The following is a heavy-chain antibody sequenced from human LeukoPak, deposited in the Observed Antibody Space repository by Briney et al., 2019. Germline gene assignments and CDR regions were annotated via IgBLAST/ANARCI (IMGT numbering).Heavy chain of an antibody. V-gene: IGHV1-18*01. Sequence: ASVKVSCKASGYTFTSYGISWVRQAPGKGLEWMGWINAYNGNTNYAQKLQGRVTMTTDTSTSTAYMELRSLRSDDTAVYYCARDLLAARSWFETWGEGTPVTVSS. CDR1: GYTFTSYG. J-gene: IGHJ5*02. D-gene: IGHD6-6*01. CDR2: INAYNGNT. CDR3: ARDLLAARSWFET.